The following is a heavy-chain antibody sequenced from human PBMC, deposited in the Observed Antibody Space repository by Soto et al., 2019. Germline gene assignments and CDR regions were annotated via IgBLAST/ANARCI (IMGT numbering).Heavy chain of an antibody. J-gene: IGHJ5*02. CDR2: IYWDDDK. Sequence: QITLKESGPTLVKPTQTLTLTCTFSGFSLSTSGVGVGWLRQPPGKALEWLALIYWDDDKRYSPSLKSRLTITKDTSKNQVVLTMTNMDPVDTATDYCAHSGREGYNQDWFDPWGQGTLVTVSS. CDR3: AHSGREGYNQDWFDP. D-gene: IGHD5-12*01. V-gene: IGHV2-5*02. CDR1: GFSLSTSGVG.